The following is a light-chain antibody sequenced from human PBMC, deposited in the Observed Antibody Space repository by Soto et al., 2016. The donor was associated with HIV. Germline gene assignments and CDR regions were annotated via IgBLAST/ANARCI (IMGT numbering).Light chain of an antibody. J-gene: IGLJ2*01. V-gene: IGLV3-19*01. Sequence: SSELTQDPVVSVALGQTVRITCQGDSLRGYYASWYQQKAGQAPLLAIYATENRPAGIPGRFSGSASGDTASLTITGAQAEDEGDYYCTSRDTSGNYVTFGGGTTLTVL. CDR2: ATE. CDR1: SLRGYY. CDR3: TSRDTSGNYVT.